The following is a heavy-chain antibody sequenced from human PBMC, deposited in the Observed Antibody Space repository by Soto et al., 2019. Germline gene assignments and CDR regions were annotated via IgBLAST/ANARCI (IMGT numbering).Heavy chain of an antibody. D-gene: IGHD6-19*01. Sequence: GGSLRLSCAASGFTFSSYWMSWVRQAPGKGLEWVANIKQDGSEKYYVDSVKGRFTISRDNAKNSLYLQMNSLRAEDTAVYYCARDGRIAVAGELDYWGQGTLVTVSS. J-gene: IGHJ4*02. CDR3: ARDGRIAVAGELDY. CDR1: GFTFSSYW. CDR2: IKQDGSEK. V-gene: IGHV3-7*01.